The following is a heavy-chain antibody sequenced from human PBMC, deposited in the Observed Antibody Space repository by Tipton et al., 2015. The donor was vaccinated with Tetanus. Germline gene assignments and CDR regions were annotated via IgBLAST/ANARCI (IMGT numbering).Heavy chain of an antibody. J-gene: IGHJ6*02. CDR3: ARGDKVVAGVRGSGMDV. V-gene: IGHV4-4*02. CDR1: GGSISSHNW. CDR2: VNHSGST. Sequence: TLSLTCAVSGGSISSHNWWSWIRQAPGKGLEWMGEVNHSGSTNSNPSLRSRVTISVDKSKNQFSLKMTSVTGPDTAVYYFARGDKVVAGVRGSGMDVWGQGIAVTVSS. D-gene: IGHD6-19*01.